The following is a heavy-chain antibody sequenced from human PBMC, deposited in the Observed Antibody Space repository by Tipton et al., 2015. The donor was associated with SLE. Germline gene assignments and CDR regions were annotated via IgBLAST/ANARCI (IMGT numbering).Heavy chain of an antibody. V-gene: IGHV4-30-2*01. J-gene: IGHJ3*02. CDR3: ARDVPGITMVQGDALDI. Sequence: LRLSCAVSGDSISSGGYSWSWIRQPPGKGLEWLGFIDYNKSPDYNPSLKSRVTISVDGSKNQFSLKLSSVTAADTAVYYCARDVPGITMVQGDALDIWGQGTMVTVSS. CDR2: IDYNKSP. D-gene: IGHD3-10*01. CDR1: GDSISSGGYS.